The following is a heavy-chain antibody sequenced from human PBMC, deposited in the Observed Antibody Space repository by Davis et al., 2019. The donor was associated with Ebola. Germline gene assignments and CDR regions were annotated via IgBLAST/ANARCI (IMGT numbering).Heavy chain of an antibody. CDR3: AKDSSGWYGEDY. Sequence: GESLKISCAASGFTFDDYAMTWVRQAPGKGLEWVSGINWNGGSTGYADSVKGRFTISRDNSKNTLYLQMNSLRAEDTAVYYCAKDSSGWYGEDYWGQGTLVTVSS. D-gene: IGHD6-19*01. J-gene: IGHJ4*02. CDR2: INWNGGST. CDR1: GFTFDDYA. V-gene: IGHV3-20*04.